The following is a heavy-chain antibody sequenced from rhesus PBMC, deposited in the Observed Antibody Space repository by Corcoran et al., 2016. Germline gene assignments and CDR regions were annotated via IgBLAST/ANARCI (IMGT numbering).Heavy chain of an antibody. Sequence: QVQLQESGPGLVKPSETLSLTCAVSGGSISYNYYLTWIRQPPGTGLEWIGNIYGRRGSTYYNPSLKSRVTSSKDTSKNQFSLKLSSVTAADTAVYYCARAKYSNYRDWGQGVLVTVSS. J-gene: IGHJ4*01. CDR2: IYGRRGST. V-gene: IGHV4S7*01. CDR3: ARAKYSNYRD. CDR1: GGSISYNYY. D-gene: IGHD4-23*01.